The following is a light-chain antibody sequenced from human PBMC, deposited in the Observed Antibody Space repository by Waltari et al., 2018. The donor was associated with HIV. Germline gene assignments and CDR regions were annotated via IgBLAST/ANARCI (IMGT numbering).Light chain of an antibody. CDR2: RNN. CDR1: SSTIGSNY. Sequence: QSVLTQPPSASGTPGQRVTIPCSGSSSTIGSNYVYWYQQLPGTAPKLLIYRNNQRPSGVPDRFSGSKSGTSASLAISGLRSEDEADYYCAAWDDSLSGVVFGGGTKLTVL. J-gene: IGLJ2*01. CDR3: AAWDDSLSGVV. V-gene: IGLV1-47*01.